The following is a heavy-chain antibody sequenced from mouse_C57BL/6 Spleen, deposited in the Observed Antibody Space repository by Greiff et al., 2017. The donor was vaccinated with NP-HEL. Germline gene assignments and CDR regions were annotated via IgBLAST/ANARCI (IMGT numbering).Heavy chain of an antibody. CDR1: GYTFTSYW. Sequence: VQLQQPGAELVKPGASVKLSCKASGYTFTSYWMHWVKQRPGQGLEWIGMIHPNSGSTNYNEKFKSKATLTVDKSSSTAYMQLSSLTSEDSAVYYCARIYYVYDRVAYWGQGTLVTVSA. CDR3: ARIYYVYDRVAY. J-gene: IGHJ3*01. CDR2: IHPNSGST. D-gene: IGHD2-2*01. V-gene: IGHV1-64*01.